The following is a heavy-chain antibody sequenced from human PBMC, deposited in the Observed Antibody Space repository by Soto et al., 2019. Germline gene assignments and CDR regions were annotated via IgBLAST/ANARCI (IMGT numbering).Heavy chain of an antibody. CDR3: ARERPDGCRLDP. D-gene: IGHD6-19*01. CDR2: IYYSGST. J-gene: IGHJ5*02. CDR1: GGSISSGDYY. Sequence: NPSETLSLTCTVSGGSISSGDYYWSWIRQPPGKGLEWIGYIYYSGSTYYNPSLKSRVTISVDTSKNQFSLRLSSVTAADTAVYYCARERPDGCRLDPWGQGTLVTVSS. V-gene: IGHV4-30-4*01.